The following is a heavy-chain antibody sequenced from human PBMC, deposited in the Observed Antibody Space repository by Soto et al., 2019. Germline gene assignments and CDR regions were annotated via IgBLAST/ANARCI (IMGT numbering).Heavy chain of an antibody. J-gene: IGHJ5*02. CDR3: AREYTYGYFGLRYNWFDP. CDR2: IKQDGSEK. V-gene: IGHV3-7*05. Sequence: PGGSLRLSCAASGFTFSSYWMSWVRQAPGKGLEWVANIKQDGSEKYYVDSVKGRFTISRDNAKNSLYLQMNSLRAEDTAVYYCAREYTYGYFGLRYNWFDPWGQGTLVTVSS. CDR1: GFTFSSYW. D-gene: IGHD5-18*01.